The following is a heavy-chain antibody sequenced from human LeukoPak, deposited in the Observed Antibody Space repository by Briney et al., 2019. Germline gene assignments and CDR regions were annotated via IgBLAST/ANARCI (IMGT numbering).Heavy chain of an antibody. CDR2: IYVGDSDS. CDR1: GYSFTSYW. CDR3: ARRAVGGWFYFDY. J-gene: IGHJ4*02. V-gene: IGHV5-51*01. Sequence: GESLKISCKGSGYSFTSYWIGWVRQMPGKGLEWMGSIYVGDSDSRYSPSFQGQVTISADKSISTAYLQWSSLKASDTAMYYCARRAVGGWFYFDYWGQGTLVTVSS. D-gene: IGHD2-15*01.